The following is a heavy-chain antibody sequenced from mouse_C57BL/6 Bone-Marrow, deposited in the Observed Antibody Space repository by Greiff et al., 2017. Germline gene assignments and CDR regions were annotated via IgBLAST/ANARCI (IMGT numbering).Heavy chain of an antibody. Sequence: QVQLQQPGAELVKPGASVKLSCKASGYTFTSYWMHWVQQSPGQGLEWIGMIRPNSGSTNYTEKFKSKATLTVDKSSSTDYMQLSSLTSKDSAVYYCARRPFAYWGQGTLVTVSA. J-gene: IGHJ3*01. V-gene: IGHV1-64*01. CDR3: ARRPFAY. CDR2: IRPNSGST. CDR1: GYTFTSYW.